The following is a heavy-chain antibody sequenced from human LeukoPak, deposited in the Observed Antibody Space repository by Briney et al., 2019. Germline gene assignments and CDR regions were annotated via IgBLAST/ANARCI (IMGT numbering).Heavy chain of an antibody. J-gene: IGHJ4*02. V-gene: IGHV3-23*01. CDR2: ISGSGGST. CDR1: GFSFSSYT. D-gene: IGHD5-18*01. Sequence: GGSLRLSCAVSGFSFSSYTMSWVRQAPGKGLEWVSAISGSGGSTYYADSVKGRFTISRDNSKNTLYLQMNSLRAEDTAVYYCAKAGTAMGYYWGQGTLVTVSS. CDR3: AKAGTAMGYY.